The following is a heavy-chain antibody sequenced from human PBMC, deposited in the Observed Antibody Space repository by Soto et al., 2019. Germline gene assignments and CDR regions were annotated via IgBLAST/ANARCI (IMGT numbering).Heavy chain of an antibody. V-gene: IGHV3-33*01. CDR3: VRGDNCSDEASAY. Sequence: PGGSLRLSCAASGFMFTNHGMHWVRQAPGKGLEWVAVIWSDGNKRYYADSVKGRFTVSRDTSNNTLYLQMNNLRAEDTAIYYCVRGDNCSDEASAYWGQGTLVTVSS. J-gene: IGHJ4*02. CDR2: IWSDGNKR. D-gene: IGHD1-1*01. CDR1: GFMFTNHG.